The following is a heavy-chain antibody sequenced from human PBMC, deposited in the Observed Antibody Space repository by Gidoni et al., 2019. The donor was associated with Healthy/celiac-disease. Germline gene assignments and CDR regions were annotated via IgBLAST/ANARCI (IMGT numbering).Heavy chain of an antibody. J-gene: IGHJ4*02. CDR2: ISAYNGNT. CDR3: ARDQAGLYDSSGYQEAGDY. CDR1: GYTFTSYG. Sequence: QVQLVQSGAEVKKPGASVKVSCKASGYTFTSYGISWVRQAPGQGLQWMGLISAYNGNTNYAQKLQGRVTMTTDTSTSTAYMELRSLRSDDTAVYYCARDQAGLYDSSGYQEAGDYWGQGTLVTVSS. D-gene: IGHD3-22*01. V-gene: IGHV1-18*01.